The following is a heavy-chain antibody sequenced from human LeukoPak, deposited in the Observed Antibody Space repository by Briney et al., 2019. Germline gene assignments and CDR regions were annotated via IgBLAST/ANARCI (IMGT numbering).Heavy chain of an antibody. CDR2: ISSNGGST. Sequence: GGSLRLSCAASGFTFSSYAMHWVRQAPGKGLEYVSAISSNGGSTYYANSVKGRFTISRDNSKNTLYLQMGSLRAEDMAVYYCANHGSGSLTPNNWFDPWGQGTLVTVSS. D-gene: IGHD3-10*01. CDR1: GFTFSSYA. V-gene: IGHV3-64*01. CDR3: ANHGSGSLTPNNWFDP. J-gene: IGHJ5*02.